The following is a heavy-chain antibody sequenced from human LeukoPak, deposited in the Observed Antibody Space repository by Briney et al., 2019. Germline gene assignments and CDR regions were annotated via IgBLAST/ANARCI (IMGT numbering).Heavy chain of an antibody. Sequence: SETLSLTCTVSGGSISSYYWSWIRQPPGKGLEWIGYIYYSGSTNYNPSLNSRVTISVDTSKNQFSLKLSSVTAADTAVYYCARGGSIAARGAYYFDYWGQGTLVTVSS. CDR2: IYYSGST. D-gene: IGHD6-6*01. J-gene: IGHJ4*02. CDR1: GGSISSYY. V-gene: IGHV4-59*01. CDR3: ARGGSIAARGAYYFDY.